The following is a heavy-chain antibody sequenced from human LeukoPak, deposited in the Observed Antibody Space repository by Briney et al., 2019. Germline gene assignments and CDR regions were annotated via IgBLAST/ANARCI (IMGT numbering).Heavy chain of an antibody. CDR3: AREGLGELTLDY. CDR1: GYTFTTYG. D-gene: IGHD3-16*01. V-gene: IGHV1-18*01. CDR2: ISTDNGDT. J-gene: IGHJ4*02. Sequence: ASVKVSCKSSGYTFTTYGITWVGQAPGQGLEWMGWISTDNGDTNYAQKLQGRVTMTTDTSTSTAYMELRSLRSDDTAVYYCAREGLGELTLDYWGQGTLVTVSS.